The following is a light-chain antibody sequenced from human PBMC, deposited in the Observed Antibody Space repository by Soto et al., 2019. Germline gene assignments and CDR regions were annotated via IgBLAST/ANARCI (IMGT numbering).Light chain of an antibody. CDR3: QQFDNWWT. V-gene: IGKV3-15*01. CDR2: RAS. CDR1: HSVSSN. J-gene: IGKJ1*01. Sequence: EVVMTQSPATLSVSPGNTATLSCRASHSVSSNLAWYQQKPGQAPRLLIYRASTRATGIPARFSGSGSGTECTLTISSLQSEDFAVYYCQQFDNWWTFGQGNKVEIK.